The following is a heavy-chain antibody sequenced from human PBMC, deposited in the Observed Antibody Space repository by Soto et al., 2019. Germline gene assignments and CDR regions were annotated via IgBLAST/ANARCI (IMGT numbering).Heavy chain of an antibody. Sequence: ASVKVSCKASGYTFTIYGIIWVRQAPGQGLEWMGWISAYNGNTNYAQKLQGRVTMTTDTSTSTAYMELSSLRSEDTAVYYCARSTGTTLNDYWGQGTLVTVSS. D-gene: IGHD1-7*01. J-gene: IGHJ4*02. CDR2: ISAYNGNT. CDR1: GYTFTIYG. CDR3: ARSTGTTLNDY. V-gene: IGHV1-18*01.